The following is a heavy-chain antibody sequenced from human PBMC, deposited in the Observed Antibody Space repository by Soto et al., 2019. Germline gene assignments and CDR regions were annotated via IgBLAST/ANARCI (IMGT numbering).Heavy chain of an antibody. V-gene: IGHV4-4*02. D-gene: IGHD1-1*01. CDR2: IYHSGST. Sequence: QVQLQKSGPGLVKPSGTLSLTCAVSGASISNLNWWSWVRQPPGKGLEWIGKIYHSGSTNYNPSLKSRVSISVDKSKNQFSLNLRSVTAADTAVYYCAKNSGTGWLVDWGQGTLVTVS. CDR3: AKNSGTGWLVD. CDR1: GASISNLNW. J-gene: IGHJ4*02.